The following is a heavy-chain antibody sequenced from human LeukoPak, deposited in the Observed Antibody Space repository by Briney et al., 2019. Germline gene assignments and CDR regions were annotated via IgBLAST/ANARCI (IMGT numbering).Heavy chain of an antibody. J-gene: IGHJ4*02. CDR1: GFTFSSYW. V-gene: IGHV3-74*01. D-gene: IGHD5-12*01. CDR3: VREGRVSGYDFDY. CDR2: INGDGSST. Sequence: GGSLRLSCEASGFTFSSYWMHWVRQAPGKGLVWVSRINGDGSSTTYADSVKGRFTISRDNAKNTLYLQMNSLRAEDTAVYYCVREGRVSGYDFDYWGQGTLVTVSS.